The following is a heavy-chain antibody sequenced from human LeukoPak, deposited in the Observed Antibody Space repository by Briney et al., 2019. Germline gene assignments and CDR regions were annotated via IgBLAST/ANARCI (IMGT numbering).Heavy chain of an antibody. Sequence: SETLSLTCTVSGGSINNYYWSWIRQPPGKGLEWIGYISYSGSTNYNPSLKSRVTISVDTSKNQFSLKLNSVTAADTAVYYCARAGGWRTAALDLDYWGQGTLVTVSS. CDR2: ISYSGST. CDR1: GGSINNYY. V-gene: IGHV4-59*01. J-gene: IGHJ4*02. D-gene: IGHD6-13*01. CDR3: ARAGGWRTAALDLDY.